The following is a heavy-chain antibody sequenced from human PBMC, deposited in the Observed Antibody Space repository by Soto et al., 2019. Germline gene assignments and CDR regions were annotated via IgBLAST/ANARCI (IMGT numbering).Heavy chain of an antibody. J-gene: IGHJ6*03. V-gene: IGHV4-4*02. D-gene: IGHD2-2*01. Sequence: QVQLQESGPGLVKPSGTLSLTCAVSSGSISSSNWWSWVRQPPGKGLEWIGEIYHSGSTNYNPSLKSRVTIAVDKSKNPFSLKLSSVTAADTAVYYCARVHCSSTSCYEHYCYYMDVWGKGTTVTVSS. CDR1: SGSISSSNW. CDR2: IYHSGST. CDR3: ARVHCSSTSCYEHYCYYMDV.